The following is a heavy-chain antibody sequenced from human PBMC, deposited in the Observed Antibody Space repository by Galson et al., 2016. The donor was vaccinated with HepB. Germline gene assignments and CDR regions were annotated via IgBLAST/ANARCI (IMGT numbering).Heavy chain of an antibody. Sequence: SVKVSCKASGYTFTGFYIYWVRQAPGEGLEWMGWINPNSGDTNYARKSQGRVSMTRDTSIRTAYMELTSLRSDDTAIYYCARDAKLERQPNDAFDIWGQGTMVTVSS. J-gene: IGHJ3*02. D-gene: IGHD1-1*01. CDR1: GYTFTGFY. V-gene: IGHV1-2*02. CDR3: ARDAKLERQPNDAFDI. CDR2: INPNSGDT.